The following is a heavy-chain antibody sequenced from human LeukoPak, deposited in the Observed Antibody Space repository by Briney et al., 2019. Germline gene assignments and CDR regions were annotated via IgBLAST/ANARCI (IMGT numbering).Heavy chain of an antibody. CDR1: GGSISSYY. CDR2: IYYSGST. V-gene: IGHV4-59*01. CDR3: ARARYFDWLLDFDY. Sequence: SETLSLTCAVSGGSISSYYWSWIRHPPGKGLEWIGYIYYSGSTNYNPSLKSRVTISVDTSKNQFSLKLSSVTAADTAVYYCARARYFDWLLDFDYWGQGTLVTVSS. J-gene: IGHJ4*02. D-gene: IGHD3-9*01.